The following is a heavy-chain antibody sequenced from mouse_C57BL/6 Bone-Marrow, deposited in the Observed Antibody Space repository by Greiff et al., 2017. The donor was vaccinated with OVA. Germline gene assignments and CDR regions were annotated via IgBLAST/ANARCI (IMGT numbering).Heavy chain of an antibody. J-gene: IGHJ2*01. Sequence: VQLQQSGTVLARPGASVKMSCKTSGYTFTSYWMHWVKQRPGQGLEWIGAIYPGNSDTSYNQKFKGKAKLTAVTSASTAYMELSSLTNEDSAVYYCTRSGRRGWLLRFDYWGQGTTLTVSS. CDR2: IYPGNSDT. CDR1: GYTFTSYW. V-gene: IGHV1-5*01. D-gene: IGHD2-3*01. CDR3: TRSGRRGWLLRFDY.